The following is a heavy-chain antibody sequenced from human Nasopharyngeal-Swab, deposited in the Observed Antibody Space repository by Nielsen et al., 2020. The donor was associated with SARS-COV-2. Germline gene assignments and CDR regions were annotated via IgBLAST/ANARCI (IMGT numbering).Heavy chain of an antibody. D-gene: IGHD3-22*01. J-gene: IGHJ4*02. CDR3: ARLVGDSSGYQIYYFDY. V-gene: IGHV5-51*01. CDR1: GYSFTSYW. CDR2: IYPGDSDT. Sequence: GGSLRLSCQGSGYSFTSYWIGWVRQMPGKGLEWMGIIYPGDSDTRYSPSFQGQVTISADKSISTAYLQWSSLKASDTAMYYCARLVGDSSGYQIYYFDYWGQGTLVTVSS.